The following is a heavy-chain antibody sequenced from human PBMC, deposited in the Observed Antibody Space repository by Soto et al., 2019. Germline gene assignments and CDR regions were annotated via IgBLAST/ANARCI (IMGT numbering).Heavy chain of an antibody. V-gene: IGHV1-69*02. CDR2: IIPILGIA. CDR1: GGTFSSYT. CDR3: ASSPQYSSRSDY. D-gene: IGHD6-13*01. J-gene: IGHJ4*02. Sequence: PGASVKVSCEASGGTFSSYTISWVRQAPGQGLEWMGRIIPILGIANYAQKFQGRVTITADKSTSTAYMELSSLRSEDTAVYYCASSPQYSSRSDYWGQGTLVTVSS.